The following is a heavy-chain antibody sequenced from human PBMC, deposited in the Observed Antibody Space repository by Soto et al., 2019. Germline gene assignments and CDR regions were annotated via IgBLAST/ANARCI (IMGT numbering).Heavy chain of an antibody. CDR3: AMERWLQNNPPLFDY. V-gene: IGHV1-2*02. CDR2: INPNSGGT. CDR1: GYTFTGYY. Sequence: ASVKVSCKASGYTFTGYYMHWVRQAPGQGLEWMGWINPNSGGTNYAQKFQGRVTMTRDTSISTAYMELSRLRSDDTAVYYCAMERWLQNNPPLFDYWGQGTLVTVSS. D-gene: IGHD5-12*01. J-gene: IGHJ4*02.